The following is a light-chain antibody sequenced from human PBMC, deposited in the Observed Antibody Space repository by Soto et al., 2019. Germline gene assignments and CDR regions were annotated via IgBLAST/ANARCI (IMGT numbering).Light chain of an antibody. Sequence: IQITQSPSSLSASVGDRVTITCRASQTIITYLNWFQQKPGKAPKLIIYSTSSLQSGVPSRFRGSGSGTDFTLTISSLQPEDFATYYCQQSYSIPLTFGGGTKVDIK. CDR1: QTIITY. J-gene: IGKJ4*01. CDR3: QQSYSIPLT. V-gene: IGKV1-39*01. CDR2: STS.